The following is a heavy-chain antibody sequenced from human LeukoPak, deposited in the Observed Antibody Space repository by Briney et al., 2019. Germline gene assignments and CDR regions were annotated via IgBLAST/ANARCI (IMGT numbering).Heavy chain of an antibody. D-gene: IGHD2-15*01. CDR3: AKGVVAATHRYYYYYYGMDV. J-gene: IGHJ6*04. CDR1: GGTFSSYA. CDR2: IIPIFGTA. V-gene: IGHV1-69*13. Sequence: GASVKVSCKASGGTFSSYAISWVRQAPGQGLEWVGGIIPIFGTANYAQKFQGRVTITADESTSTAYMELSSLRSEGTAVYYCAKGVVAATHRYYYYYYGMDVWGKGTTVTVSS.